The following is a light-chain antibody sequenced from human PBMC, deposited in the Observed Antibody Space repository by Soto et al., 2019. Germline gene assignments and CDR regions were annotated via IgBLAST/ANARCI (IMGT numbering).Light chain of an antibody. J-gene: IGLJ1*01. CDR2: DVT. CDR3: SSYTRSTIYV. CDR1: SSDVGGYNH. Sequence: SALTQPASVSGSPGQSITISCTGTSSDVGGYNHVSWYQHYPGKAPKLIIYDVTNRPSGVSNRFSGSKSGNTASLTISGLQAEDEADYFCSSYTRSTIYVFGTGTKVPVL. V-gene: IGLV2-14*03.